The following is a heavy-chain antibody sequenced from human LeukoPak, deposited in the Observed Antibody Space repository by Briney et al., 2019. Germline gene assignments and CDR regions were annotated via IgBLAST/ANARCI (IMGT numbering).Heavy chain of an antibody. CDR2: ISSSSSSI. Sequence: PGGSLRLSCAVSGFTFSSYSMNWVRQAPGKGPEWVSSISSSSSSIYYADSVKGRFSISRDNAKNSLYLQMNSLRAEDTAVYYCARDLLEAPSFLEWLPQYYFDYWGQGTLVTVSS. D-gene: IGHD3-3*01. CDR3: ARDLLEAPSFLEWLPQYYFDY. V-gene: IGHV3-21*06. J-gene: IGHJ4*02. CDR1: GFTFSSYS.